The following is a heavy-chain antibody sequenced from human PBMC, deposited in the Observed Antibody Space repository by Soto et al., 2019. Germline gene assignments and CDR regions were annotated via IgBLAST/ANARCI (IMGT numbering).Heavy chain of an antibody. V-gene: IGHV1-18*01. Sequence: GASVKVSCKASGYTFTSYGISWVRQAPGQGLEWMGWISAYNGNTNYAQKLQGRVTMTTDTSTSTAYMELRSLRSDDTAVYYCARDLGYSSDWESWGFFDYWGQGTLVTVSS. CDR2: ISAYNGNT. CDR3: ARDLGYSSDWESWGFFDY. J-gene: IGHJ4*02. CDR1: GYTFTSYG. D-gene: IGHD6-19*01.